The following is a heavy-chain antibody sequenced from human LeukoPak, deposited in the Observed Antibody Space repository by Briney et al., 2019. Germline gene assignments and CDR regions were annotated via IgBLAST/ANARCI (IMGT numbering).Heavy chain of an antibody. D-gene: IGHD6-19*01. CDR3: AVAAVDDAFDI. CDR2: IYNSGST. Sequence: SETLSLTCTVSGGSISSRSYYWGWIRQPPGKGLEWLGCIYNSGSTYYNPSLKSRVTISVDTSKNQCSLKLSSVTATDTAVYYCAVAAVDDAFDIWGQGTMVTVSS. CDR1: GGSISSRSYY. J-gene: IGHJ3*02. V-gene: IGHV4-39*01.